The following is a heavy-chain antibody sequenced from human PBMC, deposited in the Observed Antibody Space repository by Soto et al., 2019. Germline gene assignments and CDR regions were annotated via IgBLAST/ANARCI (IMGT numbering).Heavy chain of an antibody. Sequence: QVQLVQSGAEVKKPGSSVKVSCKASGGTFSSYAISWVRQAPGQGLEWMGGIIPIFGTANYAQKFQGRVTITADESTSTAYMELSSLRSEDTAVYYCGHVQSRASRYYYGMDVWGQGTTVTVSS. V-gene: IGHV1-69*01. J-gene: IGHJ6*02. CDR3: GHVQSRASRYYYGMDV. CDR1: GGTFSSYA. D-gene: IGHD2-2*01. CDR2: IIPIFGTA.